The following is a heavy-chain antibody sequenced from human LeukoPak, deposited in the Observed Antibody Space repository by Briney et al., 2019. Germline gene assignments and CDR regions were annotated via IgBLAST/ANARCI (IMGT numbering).Heavy chain of an antibody. CDR3: ARDYCGGDCFPDY. CDR2: INPNSGDT. Sequence: ASVKVSCKASGYTFAGYYVHWVRQAPGQGLEWMGRINPNSGDTNYAQKFQGRVTMTGDTSISTAYMELSRLRSDDMAVYYCARDYCGGDCFPDYWGQGTLVTVSS. V-gene: IGHV1-2*06. D-gene: IGHD2-21*02. CDR1: GYTFAGYY. J-gene: IGHJ4*02.